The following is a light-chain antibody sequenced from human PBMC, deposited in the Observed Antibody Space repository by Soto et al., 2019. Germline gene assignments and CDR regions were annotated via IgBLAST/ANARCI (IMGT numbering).Light chain of an antibody. CDR3: QQSYSDRQT. Sequence: DIQLTQSPSSLSASVGDTVTITCRAGQTVKNYLNWYQLKPGKVPKLLIYAASSLQNGVPARFVGGASGTDFTLTIITLHPDDFATYYCQQSYSDRQTFGQGTKLEI. J-gene: IGKJ2*01. CDR2: AAS. CDR1: QTVKNY. V-gene: IGKV1-39*01.